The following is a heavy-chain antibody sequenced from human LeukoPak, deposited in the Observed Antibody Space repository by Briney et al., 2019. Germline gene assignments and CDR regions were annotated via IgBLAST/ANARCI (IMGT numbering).Heavy chain of an antibody. V-gene: IGHV3-21*01. J-gene: IGHJ4*02. CDR2: ISSGSSCI. CDR3: ARDIGCVVDY. CDR1: GFTFSSYS. D-gene: IGHD3-16*02. Sequence: GGSLRLSCAASGFTFSSYSMNWVRQAPGKGLEWVSAISSGSSCIYYADAVKGRFTISRDNAKNSLYLQMNSLRADDTAVYYCARDIGCVVDYWGQGTLVTVSS.